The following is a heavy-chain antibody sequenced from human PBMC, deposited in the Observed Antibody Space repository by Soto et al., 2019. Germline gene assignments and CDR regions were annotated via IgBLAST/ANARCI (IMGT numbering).Heavy chain of an antibody. CDR1: GFDFTSFG. J-gene: IGHJ6*02. CDR2: IAVASGRT. V-gene: IGHV1-58*02. D-gene: IGHD1-26*01. Sequence: SVKVSCKASGFDFTSFGIQFLRQTRGRGLEWIGWIAVASGRTNYARQFQGRVAFSRDMSSTTAYMDLFDLKSDDTAVYFCLADHPHAAIGRPVWGQGAAVTVSS. CDR3: LADHPHAAIGRPV.